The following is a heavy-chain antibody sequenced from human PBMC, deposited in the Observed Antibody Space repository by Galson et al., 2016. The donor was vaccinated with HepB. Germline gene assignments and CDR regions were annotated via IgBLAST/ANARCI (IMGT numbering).Heavy chain of an antibody. V-gene: IGHV3-23*01. CDR1: GFTFSDYP. D-gene: IGHD6-13*01. J-gene: IGHJ4*02. CDR2: ISVGGGST. Sequence: SLRLSCAASGFTFSDYPMTWVRQAPGKGLEWVSSISVGGGSTYYADAVKGRFTISRDNSKNTLYLQMNSLRAEDTARYYCAKGRLAARGRCDYWGQGNLVTVSS. CDR3: AKGRLAARGRCDY.